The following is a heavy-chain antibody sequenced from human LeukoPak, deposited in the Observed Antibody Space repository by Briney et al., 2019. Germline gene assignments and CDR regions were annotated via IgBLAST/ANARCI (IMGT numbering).Heavy chain of an antibody. J-gene: IGHJ4*02. CDR1: GFTFSSYG. V-gene: IGHV3-33*06. CDR3: AKDLRGYSYADY. D-gene: IGHD5-18*01. CDR2: IWYDGSNK. Sequence: GSLRLSCAASGFTFSSYGMHWVRQAPGKRLEWVAVIWYDGSNKYYADSVKGRFTISRDNSKNTLYLQMNSLRVEDTAIYYCAKDLRGYSYADYWGQGTLVTVSS.